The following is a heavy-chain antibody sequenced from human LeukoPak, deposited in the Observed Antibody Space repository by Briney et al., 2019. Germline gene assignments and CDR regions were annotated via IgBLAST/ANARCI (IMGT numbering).Heavy chain of an antibody. D-gene: IGHD2-15*01. CDR1: GYSISSGYY. CDR2: IYHSGST. CDR3: ARDRSGGSPFLYYYYMDV. Sequence: SETLSLTCTVSGYSISSGYYWGWIRQPPGKGLEWIGSIYHSGSTYYNPSLKSRVTISVDTSKNQFSLKLSSVTAADTAVYYCARDRSGGSPFLYYYYMDVWGKGTTVTVSS. V-gene: IGHV4-38-2*02. J-gene: IGHJ6*03.